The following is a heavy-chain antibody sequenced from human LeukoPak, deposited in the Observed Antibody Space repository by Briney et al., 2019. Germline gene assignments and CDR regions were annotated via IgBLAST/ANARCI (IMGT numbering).Heavy chain of an antibody. D-gene: IGHD5-18*01. CDR1: GFILSSYW. J-gene: IGHJ6*03. Sequence: GGSLRLSCAASGFILSSYWMSWVRQAPGKGLEWVANIKQDGSEKYYVDSVKGRFTISRDNAENSLFLQMNSLRAEDTAVYYCARVDRKVQLWPTERYYYYMDVWGKGTTVTVSS. CDR3: ARVDRKVQLWPTERYYYYMDV. V-gene: IGHV3-7*01. CDR2: IKQDGSEK.